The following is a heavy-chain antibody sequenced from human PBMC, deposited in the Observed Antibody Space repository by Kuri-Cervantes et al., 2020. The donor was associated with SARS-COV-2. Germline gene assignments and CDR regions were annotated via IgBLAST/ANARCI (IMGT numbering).Heavy chain of an antibody. CDR1: GGTFSSYA. V-gene: IGHV1-69*05. J-gene: IGHJ6*03. CDR2: IIPIFGTA. D-gene: IGHD3-10*01. CDR3: AIRVEKGVGDYYYYYYMDV. Sequence: SVKVSCKASGGTFSSYAISWVRQAPGQGLEWMGGIIPIFGTANYAQKFQGRVTITTDESTSTAYMELSSLRSEDTAVYYCAIRVEKGVGDYYYYYYMDVWGRGTTVTVSS.